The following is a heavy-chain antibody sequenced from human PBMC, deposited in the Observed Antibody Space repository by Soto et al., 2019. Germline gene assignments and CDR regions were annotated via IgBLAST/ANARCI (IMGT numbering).Heavy chain of an antibody. CDR3: ASSYYDFWSGYGGRNDYYYGMDV. V-gene: IGHV1-69*13. J-gene: IGHJ6*02. D-gene: IGHD3-3*01. CDR1: GGTFSSYA. CDR2: IIPIFGTA. Sequence: ASVKVSCKASGGTFSSYAISGVRQAPGQGLEWMGGIIPIFGTANYAQKFQGRVTITADESTSTAYMELSSLRSEDTAVYYCASSYYDFWSGYGGRNDYYYGMDVWGQGTTVTVS.